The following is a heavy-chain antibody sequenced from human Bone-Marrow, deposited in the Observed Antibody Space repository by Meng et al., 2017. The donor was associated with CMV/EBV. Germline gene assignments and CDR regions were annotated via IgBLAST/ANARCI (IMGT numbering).Heavy chain of an antibody. CDR2: IYYSGST. D-gene: IGHD2-2*01. CDR1: SGGYY. J-gene: IGHJ3*02. V-gene: IGHV4-31*02. Sequence: SGGYYWSWIRQHPGKGLEWIGYIYYSGSTYYNPSLKSRVTISVDTSKNQFSLKLSSVTAADTAVYYCARARSLYCSSTSCPAPTFEIWGQGTMVTVSS. CDR3: ARARSLYCSSTSCPAPTFEI.